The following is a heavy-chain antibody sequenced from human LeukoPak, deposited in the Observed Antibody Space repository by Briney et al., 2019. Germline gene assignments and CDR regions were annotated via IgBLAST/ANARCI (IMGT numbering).Heavy chain of an antibody. D-gene: IGHD6-19*01. V-gene: IGHV3-30-3*01. Sequence: GGSLRLSCAASGFTFSSYAMHWVRQAPGKGLEWVAVISYDGSNKYYADSVKGRFTISRDNPKDTLYLQMNSLRAEDTAVYYCAGIIAVAGTGEYYFDYWGQGTLVTVSS. J-gene: IGHJ4*02. CDR3: AGIIAVAGTGEYYFDY. CDR2: ISYDGSNK. CDR1: GFTFSSYA.